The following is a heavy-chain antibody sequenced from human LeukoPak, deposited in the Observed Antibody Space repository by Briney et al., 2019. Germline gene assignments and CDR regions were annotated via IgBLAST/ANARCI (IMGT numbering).Heavy chain of an antibody. Sequence: PGGSLRLSCAASGFTFSRHWMSWVRQAPGKGLEWVANIKQDGSEKYYVDSVKGRFTISRDNTKNTLYLQMNSLRAEDTSVYYCAREGLDWYFDLWGRGTQVTVSS. V-gene: IGHV3-7*01. CDR3: AREGLDWYFDL. J-gene: IGHJ2*01. CDR2: IKQDGSEK. CDR1: GFTFSRHW.